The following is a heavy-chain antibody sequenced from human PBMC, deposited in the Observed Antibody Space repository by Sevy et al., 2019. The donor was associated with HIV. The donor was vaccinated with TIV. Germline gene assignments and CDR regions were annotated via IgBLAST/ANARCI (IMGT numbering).Heavy chain of an antibody. CDR3: ARGPYYDFWSGYDQYGMDV. D-gene: IGHD3-3*01. V-gene: IGHV1-2*06. CDR2: INPNSGGT. Sequence: ASVKVSCKASGYTFTGYYMHWVRQPPGQGLEWMGRINPNSGGTNYAQKFQGRVTMTRDTSISTAYMELSRLRSDDTAVYYCARGPYYDFWSGYDQYGMDVWGQGTTVTVSS. J-gene: IGHJ6*02. CDR1: GYTFTGYY.